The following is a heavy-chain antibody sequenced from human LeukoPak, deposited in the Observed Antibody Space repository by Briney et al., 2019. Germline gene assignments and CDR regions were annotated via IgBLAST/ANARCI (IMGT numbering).Heavy chain of an antibody. D-gene: IGHD6-19*01. J-gene: IGHJ4*02. CDR1: GGSISSCY. CDR3: ARLYSSGWPYFDY. CDR2: IYYSGST. Sequence: SETLSLTCTVSGGSISSCYWSWLRQPPGKGLEWIGYIYYSGSTNYNPSLKSRVTISVDTSKNQFSLKLSSVTAADTAVYYCARLYSSGWPYFDYWGQGTLVTVSS. V-gene: IGHV4-59*08.